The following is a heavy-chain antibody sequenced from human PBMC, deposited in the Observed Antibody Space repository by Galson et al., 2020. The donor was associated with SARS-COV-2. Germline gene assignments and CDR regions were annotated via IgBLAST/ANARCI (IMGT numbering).Heavy chain of an antibody. CDR2: ISYDGSNK. CDR3: ANGYSGYGAPYYYYGMDV. J-gene: IGHJ6*02. V-gene: IGHV3-30*18. CDR1: GFTFSSYG. D-gene: IGHD5-12*01. Sequence: GESLKISCAASGFTFSSYGMHWVRQAPGKGLEWVAVISYDGSNKYYADSVKGRFTISRDNSKNTLYLQMNSLRAEDTAVYYCANGYSGYGAPYYYYGMDVWGQGTTVTVSS.